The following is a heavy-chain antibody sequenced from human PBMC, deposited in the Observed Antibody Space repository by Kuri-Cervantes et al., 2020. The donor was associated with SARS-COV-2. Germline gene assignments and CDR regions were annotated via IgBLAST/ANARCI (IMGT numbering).Heavy chain of an antibody. CDR1: GGSISSSSYY. Sequence: SETLSLTCTVSGGSISSSSYYWGWIRQPPGKGLEWIGSIYYSGSTYYNPSLKSRVTISVDTSKIQFSLKLSSVTAADTAVYYCARQYCTNGVCYTPFDYWGQGTLVTVSS. D-gene: IGHD2-8*01. J-gene: IGHJ4*02. CDR2: IYYSGST. CDR3: ARQYCTNGVCYTPFDY. V-gene: IGHV4-39*01.